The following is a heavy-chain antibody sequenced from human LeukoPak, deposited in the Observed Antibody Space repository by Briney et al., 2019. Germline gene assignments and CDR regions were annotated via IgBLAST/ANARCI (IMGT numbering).Heavy chain of an antibody. J-gene: IGHJ6*02. V-gene: IGHV3-53*01. Sequence: PGGSLRLSCAASGFTVSSNYMSWVRQAPGKGLEWVSVIYSGGSTYYADSVKGRFTISRDNSKNTLYLQMNSLRAEDTAVYYCASEAAAGTYYYYGMDVWGQGTTVTVSS. CDR2: IYSGGST. CDR3: ASEAAAGTYYYYGMDV. D-gene: IGHD6-13*01. CDR1: GFTVSSNY.